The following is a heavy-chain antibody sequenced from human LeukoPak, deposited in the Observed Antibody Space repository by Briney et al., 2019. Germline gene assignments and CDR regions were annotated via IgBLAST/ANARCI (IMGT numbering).Heavy chain of an antibody. CDR1: GGSISIYY. D-gene: IGHD6-13*01. CDR3: ARRVAAAGTSG. Sequence: SETLSLTCTVSGGSISIYYWSGIRQPPGKGLEWIGEINHSGSTNYNPSRKSRVTISVDTSKNQFSLKLSSVTAADTAVYYCARRVAAAGTSGWGQGTLVTVSS. V-gene: IGHV4-34*01. J-gene: IGHJ4*02. CDR2: INHSGST.